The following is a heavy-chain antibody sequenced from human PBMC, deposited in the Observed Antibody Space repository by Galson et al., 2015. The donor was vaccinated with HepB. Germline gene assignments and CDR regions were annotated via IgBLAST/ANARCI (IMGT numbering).Heavy chain of an antibody. Sequence: SLRLSCAVSGFNFSDYSINWVRQAPGKGLERLSYISDGSGTIYYADSVKGRFTVSRDNAKNSLYLQMNSLRADDTAIYYCARDLKQLWLKGYFDYWGQGTLVTVSS. V-gene: IGHV3-48*04. CDR2: ISDGSGTI. D-gene: IGHD5-18*01. CDR3: ARDLKQLWLKGYFDY. J-gene: IGHJ4*02. CDR1: GFNFSDYS.